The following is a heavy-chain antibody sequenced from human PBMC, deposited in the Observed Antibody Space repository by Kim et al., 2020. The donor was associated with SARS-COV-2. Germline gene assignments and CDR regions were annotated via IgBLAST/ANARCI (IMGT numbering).Heavy chain of an antibody. CDR2: IYYSGST. D-gene: IGHD5-12*01. CDR1: GGSISSSSYY. V-gene: IGHV4-39*01. Sequence: SETLSLTCTVSGGSISSSSYYWGWIRQPPGKGLEWIGSIYYSGSTYYNPSLKSRVTISVDTSKNQFSLKLSSVTAADTAVYYCARHLECRSGYSGYDLSGDCYSGELGDAFDIWGQGTMVTVSS. J-gene: IGHJ3*02. CDR3: ARHLECRSGYSGYDLSGDCYSGELGDAFDI.